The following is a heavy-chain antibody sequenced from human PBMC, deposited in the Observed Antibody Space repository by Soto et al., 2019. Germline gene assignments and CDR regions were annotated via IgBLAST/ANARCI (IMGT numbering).Heavy chain of an antibody. V-gene: IGHV1-2*04. Sequence: ASVKVSCKASGYTFTGYYMHWVRQAPGQGLEWMGWINPNSGGTNYAQKFQGWVTMTRDISISTAYMELSRLRSDDTAVYYCARGPTRVVPAAIGWFDPWGQGTLVTVSS. CDR3: ARGPTRVVPAAIGWFDP. J-gene: IGHJ5*02. D-gene: IGHD2-2*01. CDR2: INPNSGGT. CDR1: GYTFTGYY.